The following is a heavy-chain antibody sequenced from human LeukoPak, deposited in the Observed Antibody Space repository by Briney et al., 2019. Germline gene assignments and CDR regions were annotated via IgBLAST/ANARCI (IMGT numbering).Heavy chain of an antibody. V-gene: IGHV1-18*01. CDR1: GYIFADYG. CDR3: ARGHYYGSGPSYWYFDL. Sequence: ASVKVSCKGSGYIFADYGISWVRQAPGQGLEWMAWITAYNGNTHYRQNLQGRVTVTADTSTNTAYMELRNLTSDDTAVYYCARGHYYGSGPSYWYFDLWGRGTPVTVSS. J-gene: IGHJ2*01. D-gene: IGHD3-10*01. CDR2: ITAYNGNT.